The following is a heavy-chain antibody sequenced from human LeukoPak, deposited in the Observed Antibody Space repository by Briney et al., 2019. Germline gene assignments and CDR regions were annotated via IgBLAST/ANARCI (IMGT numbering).Heavy chain of an antibody. CDR2: ISSSGSTI. CDR1: GFTFSDNY. D-gene: IGHD2-2*01. V-gene: IGHV3-11*01. Sequence: PGGSLRLSCAASGFTFSDNYMSWIRQAPGKGLEWVSYISSSGSTIYYADSVKGRFTISRDNAKNSLYLQMNSLRAEDTAVYYCARDLPHCSSTSCYLKNWYFDLWGRGTLVTVSS. CDR3: ARDLPHCSSTSCYLKNWYFDL. J-gene: IGHJ2*01.